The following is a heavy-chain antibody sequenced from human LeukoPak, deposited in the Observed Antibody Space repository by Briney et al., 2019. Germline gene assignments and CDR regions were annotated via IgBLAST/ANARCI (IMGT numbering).Heavy chain of an antibody. V-gene: IGHV4-34*01. CDR3: ARGDPLRYFDWLLRYDAFDI. D-gene: IGHD3-9*01. J-gene: IGHJ3*02. Sequence: SETLSLTCAVYGGSFSGYYWSWIRQPPGKGLEWIGEINHSGSTNYNPSLKSRVTISVDTSKNQFSLKLSSVTAADTAVYYCARGDPLRYFDWLLRYDAFDIWGQGIMVTVSS. CDR2: INHSGST. CDR1: GGSFSGYY.